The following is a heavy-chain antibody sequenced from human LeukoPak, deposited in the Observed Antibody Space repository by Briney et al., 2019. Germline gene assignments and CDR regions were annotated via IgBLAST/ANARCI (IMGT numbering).Heavy chain of an antibody. CDR3: ARHLYESRGQTSFDY. V-gene: IGHV4-59*08. CDR1: GGSISRYY. J-gene: IGHJ4*02. D-gene: IGHD3-22*01. CDR2: ISYSGST. Sequence: PSETLSLTCTVSGGSISRYYWSWIRQPPGKGLEWIGYISYSGSTNYNPSLKSRVTISLDTSQNQFSLNLSSVTAADTAMYYCARHLYESRGQTSFDYWGQGTLVTVSS.